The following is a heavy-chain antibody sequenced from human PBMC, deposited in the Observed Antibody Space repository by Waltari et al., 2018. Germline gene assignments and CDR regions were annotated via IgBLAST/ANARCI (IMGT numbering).Heavy chain of an antibody. CDR2: ISYDGSNK. D-gene: IGHD4-17*01. Sequence: QVQLVESGGGVVQPGRSLRLSCAASGFTFSSYAMHWVRQAPGKGLEWVAVISYDGSNKYYAYSVKGRFTISRDNSKNTLYLQMNSLRAEDTAVYYCARQDYDYFDYWGQGTLVTVSS. V-gene: IGHV3-30*01. J-gene: IGHJ4*02. CDR3: ARQDYDYFDY. CDR1: GFTFSSYA.